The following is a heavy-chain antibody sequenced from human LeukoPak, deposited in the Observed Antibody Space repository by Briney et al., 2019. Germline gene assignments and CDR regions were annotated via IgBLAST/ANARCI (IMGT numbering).Heavy chain of an antibody. CDR1: GGTFSSYT. Sequence: SVKVSCKAPGGTFSSYTISWVRQAPGQGLEWMGRIIPILGIANYAQKFQGRVTITADKSTSTAYMELSSLRSEDTAVYYCARDLGAAADYYYYYGMDVWGQGTTVTVSS. D-gene: IGHD6-13*01. CDR2: IIPILGIA. CDR3: ARDLGAAADYYYYYGMDV. V-gene: IGHV1-69*04. J-gene: IGHJ6*02.